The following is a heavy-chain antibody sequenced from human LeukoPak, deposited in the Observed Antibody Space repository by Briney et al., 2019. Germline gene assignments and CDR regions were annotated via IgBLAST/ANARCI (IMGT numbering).Heavy chain of an antibody. Sequence: GESLKVSCKASGYPFTSYGISWVRQAPGQGLEWMGWISAYNGNTNYAQKLQGRGTMTTDTSTSTAYIELRSLRSDDTAVSYCARRSSSGYYPADAFDIWGQGTMVTVSS. J-gene: IGHJ3*02. D-gene: IGHD3-22*01. CDR3: ARRSSSGYYPADAFDI. CDR2: ISAYNGNT. V-gene: IGHV1-18*01. CDR1: GYPFTSYG.